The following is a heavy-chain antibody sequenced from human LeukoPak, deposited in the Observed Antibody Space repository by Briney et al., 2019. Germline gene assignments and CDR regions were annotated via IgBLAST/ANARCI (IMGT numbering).Heavy chain of an antibody. J-gene: IGHJ6*02. CDR1: GFSFSSYA. D-gene: IGHD1-26*01. Sequence: GGSLRLSCAASGFSFSSYAMSWVRQAPGKGLEWVSGISGSGGTTYYADSVKGRFTISRDNSKNTLSLQMNSLRAEDTAVHYCAKEVGATGAIYYGMDVWGQGTTVTVSS. CDR3: AKEVGATGAIYYGMDV. V-gene: IGHV3-23*01. CDR2: ISGSGGTT.